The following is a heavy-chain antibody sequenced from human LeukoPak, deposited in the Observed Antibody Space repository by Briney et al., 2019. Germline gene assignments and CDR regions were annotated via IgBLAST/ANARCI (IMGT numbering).Heavy chain of an antibody. CDR2: INPSSGDT. V-gene: IGHV1-2*02. Sequence: ASVTVPCMASGYTFSDYYMHWVRQAPGQGLEWMGWINPSSGDTNYAQKFQGRVTMTRDASISTAYMELSWLRADDTAIYYCARDVHDYGGNSGFDYWGQGSLVIVSS. J-gene: IGHJ4*02. CDR1: GYTFSDYY. CDR3: ARDVHDYGGNSGFDY. D-gene: IGHD4-23*01.